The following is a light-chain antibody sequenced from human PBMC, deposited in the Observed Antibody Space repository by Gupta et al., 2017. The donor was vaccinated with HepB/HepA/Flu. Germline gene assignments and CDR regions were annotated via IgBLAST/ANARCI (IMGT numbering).Light chain of an antibody. V-gene: IGKV2-28*01. J-gene: IGKJ4*01. CDR3: RQSLTAPLT. CDR1: QSILSRNINSY. CDR2: LGS. Sequence: EIVMTQSPLSLTVTPGEPASMSRRSSQSILSRNINSYVDWYLQKPGQSPQLLIYLGSIRDSGVPDRFSGSGSGTDFTLKISRVEAEDIGVYYCRQSLTAPLTFGGGTKVEIK.